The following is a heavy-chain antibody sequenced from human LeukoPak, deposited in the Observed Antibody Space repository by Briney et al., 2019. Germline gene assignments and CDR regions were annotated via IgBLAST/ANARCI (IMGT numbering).Heavy chain of an antibody. V-gene: IGHV4-39*01. CDR1: GDSITSLTYY. Sequence: SETLSLTCTVSGDSITSLTYYWGWIRQPPGKGLEWIASIYYSGTTCYSPSLKSRVTISVNRSDNQFSLGLSSVTAADTAVYFCAGYSSGWSSGGGYWGQGTLVTVSS. CDR2: IYYSGTT. D-gene: IGHD6-19*01. J-gene: IGHJ4*02. CDR3: AGYSSGWSSGGGY.